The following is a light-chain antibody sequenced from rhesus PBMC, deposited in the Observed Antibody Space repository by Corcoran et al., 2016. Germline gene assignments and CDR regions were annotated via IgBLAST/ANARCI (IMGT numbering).Light chain of an antibody. V-gene: IGKV1-33*02. CDR3: QQHNYYPVT. Sequence: DIQMTQSPSSLSASVGDTVTITCQASQAINKYLAWYQQKPGRAPKLRIYDESTLESGGPSRFSGSGSGTEFTLPVSSLQPEDFATYYCQQHNYYPVTFGQGTKVEVK. J-gene: IGKJ1*01. CDR1: QAINKY. CDR2: DES.